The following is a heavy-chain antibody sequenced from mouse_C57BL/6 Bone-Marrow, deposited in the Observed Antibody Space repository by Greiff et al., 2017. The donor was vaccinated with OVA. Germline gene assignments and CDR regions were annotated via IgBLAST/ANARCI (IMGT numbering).Heavy chain of an antibody. D-gene: IGHD2-3*01. V-gene: IGHV5-4*01. J-gene: IGHJ3*01. Sequence: EVQRVESGGGLVKPGGSLKLSCAASGFTFSSYAMSWVRQTPEKRLEWVATISDGGSYTYYPDNVKGRFTISRDNAKNNLYLQMSHLKSEDTAMYYCARSLYDGYSAWFAYWGQGTLVTVSA. CDR1: GFTFSSYA. CDR2: ISDGGSYT. CDR3: ARSLYDGYSAWFAY.